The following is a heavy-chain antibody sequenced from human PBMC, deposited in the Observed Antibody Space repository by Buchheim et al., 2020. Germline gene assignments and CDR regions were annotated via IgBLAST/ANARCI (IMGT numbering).Heavy chain of an antibody. CDR3: AKGDYYDSSGYLDY. D-gene: IGHD3-22*01. J-gene: IGHJ4*02. V-gene: IGHV3-30*18. Sequence: QVQLVESGGGMVQPGRSLRLSCAASGFTFSSYGMHWVRQAPGKGLEWVAVISYDGSNKYYADSVKGRFTISRDNSKNTLYLQMNSLRAEDTAVYYCAKGDYYDSSGYLDYWGQGTL. CDR2: ISYDGSNK. CDR1: GFTFSSYG.